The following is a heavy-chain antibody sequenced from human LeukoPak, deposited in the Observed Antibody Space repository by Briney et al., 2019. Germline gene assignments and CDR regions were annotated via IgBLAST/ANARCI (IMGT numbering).Heavy chain of an antibody. Sequence: ASVKVSCKASGYTFTGYYMHWVRQAPGQGLEWMGWMNPNSGNTGYAQKFQGRVTMTRNTSISTAYMELSSLRSEDTAVYYCASSSGWYPGSNWYFDLWGRGTLVTVSS. D-gene: IGHD6-19*01. J-gene: IGHJ2*01. CDR2: MNPNSGNT. V-gene: IGHV1-8*02. CDR3: ASSSGWYPGSNWYFDL. CDR1: GYTFTGYY.